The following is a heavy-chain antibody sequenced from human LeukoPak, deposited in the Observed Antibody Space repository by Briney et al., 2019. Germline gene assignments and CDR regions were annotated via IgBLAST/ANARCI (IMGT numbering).Heavy chain of an antibody. CDR3: AREGGYSSPYFDY. J-gene: IGHJ4*02. Sequence: ASVKVSCKASGYTFTGYYMHWVRPAPGQGLEWMGWINPNSGGTNYAQKFQGRVTMTRDTSISTAYMELSRLRSDDTAVYYCAREGGYSSPYFDYWGQGTLVTVSS. CDR2: INPNSGGT. D-gene: IGHD6-13*01. V-gene: IGHV1-2*02. CDR1: GYTFTGYY.